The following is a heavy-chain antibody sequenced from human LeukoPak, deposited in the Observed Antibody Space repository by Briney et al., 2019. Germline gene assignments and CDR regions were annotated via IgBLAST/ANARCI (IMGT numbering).Heavy chain of an antibody. CDR2: ISGHNGDT. V-gene: IGHV1-18*01. Sequence: VASVKVSCKASGYTFTSYGFSWVRQAPGQWLEWVGWISGHNGDTKYAQKFQGRVTMTTDTSTTTAYMELSSLISDDTAVYYCANLNSSWGQGTLVTVSS. CDR1: GYTFTSYG. J-gene: IGHJ5*02. D-gene: IGHD5-18*01. CDR3: ANLNSS.